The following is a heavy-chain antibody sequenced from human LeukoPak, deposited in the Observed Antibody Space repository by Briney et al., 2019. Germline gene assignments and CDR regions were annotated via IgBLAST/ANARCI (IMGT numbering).Heavy chain of an antibody. V-gene: IGHV4-4*07. CDR2: IYTGGST. CDR1: GGSISSYY. D-gene: IGHD2-2*02. Sequence: SETLSLTCTVSGGSISSYYWSWIRQPAGKGLEWIGRIYTGGSTNYNPSLRSRVTMSVDTSKNQFSLKLSSVTAADTAVYYCARDLAAIHTSRYYYYYYMGVWGKGTTVTVSS. CDR3: ARDLAAIHTSRYYYYYYMGV. J-gene: IGHJ6*03.